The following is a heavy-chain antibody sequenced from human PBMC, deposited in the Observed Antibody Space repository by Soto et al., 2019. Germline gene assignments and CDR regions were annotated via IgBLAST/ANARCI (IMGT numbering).Heavy chain of an antibody. V-gene: IGHV4-59*01. Sequence: SSETLSLTCTVSGGSMSPYFWSWIRQSPGKGLEWIGYIYYSGTTNYNPSFKSRVTTLLDTSKNQFSLKLVSLTAADTAFYYCARGRGGTYDAFDIWGPGALVTVSS. D-gene: IGHD1-26*01. CDR2: IYYSGTT. CDR1: GGSMSPYF. J-gene: IGHJ3*02. CDR3: ARGRGGTYDAFDI.